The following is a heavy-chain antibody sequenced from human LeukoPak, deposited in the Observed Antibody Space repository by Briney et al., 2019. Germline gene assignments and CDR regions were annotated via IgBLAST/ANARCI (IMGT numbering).Heavy chain of an antibody. Sequence: GGSLRLSCAGSGFTFSSYSMNWVRQAPGKGLEWVSYISSSSEPIYYTDSVKGPFTISRDNAKNSLFLQMSSLRAEDTAVYYCARDCVSASCYTTHFDYWGQGTLVTVSS. CDR2: ISSSSEPI. D-gene: IGHD2-2*02. V-gene: IGHV3-48*01. J-gene: IGHJ4*02. CDR3: ARDCVSASCYTTHFDY. CDR1: GFTFSSYS.